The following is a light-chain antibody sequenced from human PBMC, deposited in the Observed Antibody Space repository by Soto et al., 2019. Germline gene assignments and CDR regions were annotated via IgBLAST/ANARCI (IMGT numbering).Light chain of an antibody. CDR2: GAY. CDR3: QQYNNWPRT. CDR1: QSVSNSY. V-gene: IGKV3-15*01. J-gene: IGKJ1*01. Sequence: EIVLTQSPGTLSLSPGERATLSCRASQSVSNSYLACYQQTPGQATRLLIYGAYTEATGTPARISGSGSGTEFTITISRLQSEDFAVYYCQQYNNWPRTFGQGTKVDI.